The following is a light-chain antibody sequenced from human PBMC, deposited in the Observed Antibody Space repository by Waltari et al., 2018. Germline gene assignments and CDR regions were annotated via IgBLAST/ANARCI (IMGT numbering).Light chain of an antibody. CDR3: QQYSRPVWT. CDR2: KAS. V-gene: IGKV1-5*03. Sequence: DIQMTQSPHTLSASIGDRVTITCRASQSINSWFAWYQQKPGKAPNLLIYKASTLQSEVPSRFSGSGSGTEFTLTISSLQPDDFATYYCQQYSRPVWTFGQGTKVEI. CDR1: QSINSW. J-gene: IGKJ1*01.